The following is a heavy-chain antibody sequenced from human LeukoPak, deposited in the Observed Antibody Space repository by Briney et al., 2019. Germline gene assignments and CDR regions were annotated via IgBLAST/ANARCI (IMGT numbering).Heavy chain of an antibody. V-gene: IGHV4-34*01. J-gene: IGHJ4*02. D-gene: IGHD3-22*01. CDR1: GGSFSGYY. Sequence: SETLSLTCAVYGGSFSGYYWSWIRQPPGKGLEWIGEINHSGSTNYNPSPKSRVTISVDTSKNQFSLKLSSVTAADTAVYYCARGRGYYYDSSGYYHGTFDNWGQGTLVTVSS. CDR3: ARGRGYYYDSSGYYHGTFDN. CDR2: INHSGST.